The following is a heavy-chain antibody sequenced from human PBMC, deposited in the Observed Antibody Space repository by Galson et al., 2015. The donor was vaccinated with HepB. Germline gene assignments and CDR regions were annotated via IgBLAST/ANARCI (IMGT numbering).Heavy chain of an antibody. CDR3: TSEPVGGDTCCYFDY. Sequence: SVKVSCKASGYTFTNYYMHWVRQAPGQGLEYMGIINPDGGTTTYAQKFQGRVTMTRDTSTSTVYMELNSLTSEDTAVYYCTSEPVGGDTCCYFDYCGQGTLVTVYS. CDR1: GYTFTNYY. D-gene: IGHD2-21*01. V-gene: IGHV1-46*03. CDR2: INPDGGTT. J-gene: IGHJ4*02.